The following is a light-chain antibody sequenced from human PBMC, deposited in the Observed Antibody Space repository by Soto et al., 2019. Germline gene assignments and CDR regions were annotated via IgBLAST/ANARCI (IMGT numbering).Light chain of an antibody. J-gene: IGLJ1*01. V-gene: IGLV2-14*01. CDR3: SSYTSSYTYV. Sequence: QSVLTRPASVSGSPGQSITISCTGTSSDVGGYNYVSWYQQHPGKAPKLMIYEVSNRPSGVSNRFSGSKSGNTASLTISGLQAEDEADYYCSSYTSSYTYVFGTGTKVTVL. CDR2: EVS. CDR1: SSDVGGYNY.